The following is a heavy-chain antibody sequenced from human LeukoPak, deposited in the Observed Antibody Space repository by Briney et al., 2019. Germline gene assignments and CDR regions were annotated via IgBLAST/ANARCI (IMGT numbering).Heavy chain of an antibody. CDR2: IYYSGST. Sequence: ASETLSLTCTVSGVSISNSSYYWGWIRQPPGKGLEWIGSIYYSGSTFYNPSLKSRLTISVETSKNDFSLKLSSVTAADTAVYYCARGADNSGSFVILDYWGQGTLVTVSS. CDR1: GVSISNSSYY. J-gene: IGHJ4*02. D-gene: IGHD3-10*01. CDR3: ARGADNSGSFVILDY. V-gene: IGHV4-39*02.